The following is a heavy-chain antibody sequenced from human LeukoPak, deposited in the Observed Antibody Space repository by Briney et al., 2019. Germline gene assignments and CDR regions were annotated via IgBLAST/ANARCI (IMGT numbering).Heavy chain of an antibody. CDR1: GSSISTYY. D-gene: IGHD6-13*01. CDR2: IYTTGST. J-gene: IGHJ5*02. Sequence: PSETLSLTCTVSGSSISTYYWSWIRQPAGKRLEWIGHIYTTGSTSYNPSLKSRVTMSVDTSKNQFSLKLSSVTAADTAVYYCARVLSSSWKWFDPWGQGTLVTVSS. V-gene: IGHV4-4*07. CDR3: ARVLSSSWKWFDP.